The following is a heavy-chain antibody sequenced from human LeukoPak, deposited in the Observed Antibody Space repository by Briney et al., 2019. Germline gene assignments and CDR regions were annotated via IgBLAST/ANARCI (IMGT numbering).Heavy chain of an antibody. Sequence: PGGSLRLSCAASGFTFSSYSMNWVRQAPGKGLEWVSSISSSSSYIYYADSVKGRSTISRDNAKNSLYLQMNSLRAEDTAVYYCARDFRGYYYDSSGYYHLDYWGQGTQVSVSS. J-gene: IGHJ4*02. CDR1: GFTFSSYS. D-gene: IGHD3-22*01. V-gene: IGHV3-21*01. CDR2: ISSSSSYI. CDR3: ARDFRGYYYDSSGYYHLDY.